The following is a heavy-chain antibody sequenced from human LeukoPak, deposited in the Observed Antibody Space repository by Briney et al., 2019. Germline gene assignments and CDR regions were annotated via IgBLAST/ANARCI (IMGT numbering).Heavy chain of an antibody. CDR1: GGSFRGYS. CDR2: INHSGST. D-gene: IGHD1-26*01. J-gene: IGHJ4*02. CDR3: AGWGLSDTYLIFDY. V-gene: IGHV4-34*01. Sequence: SETLSLTCAVYGGSFRGYSWTWIRQSPGKGLEWIGEINHSGSTNYNPSLKSRVTISVDSSKNQFSLRLSSVTAADTAVYYCAGWGLSDTYLIFDYWGQGTLVTVSS.